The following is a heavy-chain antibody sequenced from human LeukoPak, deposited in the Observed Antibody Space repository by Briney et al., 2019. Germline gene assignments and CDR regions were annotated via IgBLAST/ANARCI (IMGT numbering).Heavy chain of an antibody. CDR3: ARGRALGYSYGFNDFDY. Sequence: GGSLRLSCAASGFTVSSNYMSWVRQAPGKGLEWVSVIYSGGSTYYADSVKGRFAISRDNSKNTLYLQMNSLRAEDTAVYYCARGRALGYSYGFNDFDYWGQGTLVTVSS. V-gene: IGHV3-53*01. J-gene: IGHJ4*02. CDR2: IYSGGST. CDR1: GFTVSSNY. D-gene: IGHD5-18*01.